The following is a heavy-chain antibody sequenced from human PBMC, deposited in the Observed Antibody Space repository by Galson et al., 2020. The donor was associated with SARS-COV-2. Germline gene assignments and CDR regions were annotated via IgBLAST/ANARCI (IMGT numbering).Heavy chain of an antibody. CDR1: GFTISSYG. CDR3: ARDLIAGYGKDG. J-gene: IGHJ6*02. V-gene: IGHV3-33*01. CDR2: IWNDGSNK. D-gene: IGHD6-13*01. Sequence: GGSLRLSCAVSGFTISSYGMHWVRQAPGKGLERVAVIWNDGSNKYYADSVKGRLTISRDNSKNTLYLQMNSLRAEDTAVYYCARDLIAGYGKDGWGQGTTVTVAS.